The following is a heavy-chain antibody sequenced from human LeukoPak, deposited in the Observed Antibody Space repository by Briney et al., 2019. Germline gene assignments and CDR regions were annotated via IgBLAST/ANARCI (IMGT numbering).Heavy chain of an antibody. V-gene: IGHV1-69*05. Sequence: SVKVSCKASGGTFSSYGISWVRQAPGQGLEWMGGIIPIFGTAYYAQKFQGRVTITTDESTSTAYMELSSLRSEDTAVYYCASTYYDFWSGPRGDFDYWGQGTLVTVSS. D-gene: IGHD3-3*01. CDR3: ASTYYDFWSGPRGDFDY. CDR2: IIPIFGTA. J-gene: IGHJ4*02. CDR1: GGTFSSYG.